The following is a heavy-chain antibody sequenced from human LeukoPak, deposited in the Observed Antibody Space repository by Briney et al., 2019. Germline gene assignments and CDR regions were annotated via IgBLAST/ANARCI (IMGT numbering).Heavy chain of an antibody. CDR2: IWYDGSNK. Sequence: GGSLRLSCAASGFTFSSYGMHWVRQAPGKGLEWVAVIWYDGSNKYYADSVKGRFTISRDNSKNTLYLQMNSLRAEDTAVYYCARAPPYYDIHRDAFDIWGQGTMVTVSS. V-gene: IGHV3-33*01. J-gene: IGHJ3*02. CDR1: GFTFSSYG. D-gene: IGHD3-9*01. CDR3: ARAPPYYDIHRDAFDI.